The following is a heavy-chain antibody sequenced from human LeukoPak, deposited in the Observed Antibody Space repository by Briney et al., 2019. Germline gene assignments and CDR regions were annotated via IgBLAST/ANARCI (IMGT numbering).Heavy chain of an antibody. CDR2: TYYRSKWYN. V-gene: IGHV6-1*01. J-gene: IGHJ4*02. Sequence: SQTLSLTCAISGDSVSSNSAAWNWIRQSPSRGLKWLGRTYYRSKWYNDYAVSVKSRITINPDTSKNQFSLQLNSVTPEDTAVYYCARDQNDYVWGSYPFYFDYWGQGTLVTVSS. CDR1: GDSVSSNSAA. CDR3: ARDQNDYVWGSYPFYFDY. D-gene: IGHD3-16*02.